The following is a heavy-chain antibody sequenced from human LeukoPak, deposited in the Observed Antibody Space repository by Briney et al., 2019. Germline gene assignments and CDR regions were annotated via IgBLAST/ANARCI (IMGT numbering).Heavy chain of an antibody. V-gene: IGHV4-59*01. D-gene: IGHD5-12*01. CDR3: ASGYSGYHYNY. Sequence: TSETLSLTCTVSGGSISSYYWNWIRQPPGKGLEWIGYLYYSGSTNYNPSLKSRVTISVDSSKNQFSLKLSSVTAADTAVYYCASGYSGYHYNYWGQGTLVTVSS. CDR2: LYYSGST. CDR1: GGSISSYY. J-gene: IGHJ4*02.